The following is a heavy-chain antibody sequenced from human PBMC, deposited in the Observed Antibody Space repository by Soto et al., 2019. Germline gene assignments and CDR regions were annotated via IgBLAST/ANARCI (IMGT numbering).Heavy chain of an antibody. D-gene: IGHD6-19*01. CDR3: ARDKGGGAVVPDY. J-gene: IGHJ4*02. CDR1: GFTFNTYG. V-gene: IGHV3-33*01. Sequence: QVPVVESGGGVVQPGRSLRLSCAASGFTFNTYGMHWVRQAPGKGLELVAVIWYDENNKYYADSVKGRFTISRDNSKNTLYLQMNSLRGEDTGVYYCARDKGGGAVVPDYWGQGTLVSVSS. CDR2: IWYDENNK.